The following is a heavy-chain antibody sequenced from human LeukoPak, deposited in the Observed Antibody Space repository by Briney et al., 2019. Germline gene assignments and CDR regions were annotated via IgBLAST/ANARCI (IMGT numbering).Heavy chain of an antibody. CDR2: MNPNSGDT. J-gene: IGHJ5*02. CDR1: GYTFSSYD. CDR3: ARELGYYDSSAPGGFDP. V-gene: IGHV1-8*01. D-gene: IGHD3-22*01. Sequence: ASVKVSCKTSGYTFSSYDINWVRQATGQGLEWMGWMNPNSGDTGYAQKFQDRVTMTRNTSKSTAYMELSSLSSEDTAVYYCARELGYYDSSAPGGFDPWGQGTLVTVSS.